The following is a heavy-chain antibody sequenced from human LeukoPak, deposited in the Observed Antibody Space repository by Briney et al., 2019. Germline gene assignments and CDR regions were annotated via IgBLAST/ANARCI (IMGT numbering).Heavy chain of an antibody. V-gene: IGHV3-23*01. D-gene: IGHD1-26*01. CDR2: ISGSGGST. CDR1: GFTFSSYA. Sequence: AGGSLRLSCAASGFTFSSYAMSWVRQAPGKGLEWVSAISGSGGSTYYADSVKGRFTISRDNSANTLYLQMNSLRAEDTALYYCAKHSGSYFIYYVDSWGQGTLVSVSS. CDR3: AKHSGSYFIYYVDS. J-gene: IGHJ4*02.